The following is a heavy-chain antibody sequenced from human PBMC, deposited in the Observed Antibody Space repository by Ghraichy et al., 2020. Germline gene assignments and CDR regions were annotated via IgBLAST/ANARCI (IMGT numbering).Heavy chain of an antibody. V-gene: IGHV3-53*04. CDR2: IYSGGST. CDR3: ARDALKGASGAFDI. Sequence: ETLSLTCAASGFTVSSNYMSWVRQAPGKGLEWVSVIYSGGSTYYADSVKGRFTISRHNSKNTLYLQMNSLRAEDTAVYYCARDALKGASGAFDIWGQGTMVTVSS. CDR1: GFTVSSNY. D-gene: IGHD3-10*01. J-gene: IGHJ3*02.